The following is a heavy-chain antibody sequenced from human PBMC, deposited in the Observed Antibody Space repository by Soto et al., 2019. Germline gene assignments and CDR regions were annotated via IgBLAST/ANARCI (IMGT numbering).Heavy chain of an antibody. J-gene: IGHJ6*02. CDR1: GYTFNSYG. CDR3: ARLSGYGSYYGRDV. D-gene: IGHD5-12*01. Sequence: QVQLVQSGAELKKPGASVKVSCRPSGYTFNSYGISWVRQAPGQGLEWMGWISTYNGNTNYAQKLQGRVTMTTDTSTSTAYMELRNLISDDTAVYYCARLSGYGSYYGRDVWGQGTTVTVSS. V-gene: IGHV1-18*01. CDR2: ISTYNGNT.